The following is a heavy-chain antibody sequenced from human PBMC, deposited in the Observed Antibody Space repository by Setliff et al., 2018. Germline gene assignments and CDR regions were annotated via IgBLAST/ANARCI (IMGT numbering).Heavy chain of an antibody. Sequence: LSLTCTVSGGSVINSYYWSWIRQPAGKGLEWIGRISTSGSTNYNPSLKSRVTVSLDTSKNQFSLKLTSVTAADTAVYYCARDQWVRSPPLYFSYSMDVWGQGTTVTVSS. CDR1: GGSVINSYY. CDR3: ARDQWVRSPPLYFSYSMDV. D-gene: IGHD5-12*01. CDR2: ISTSGST. J-gene: IGHJ6*02. V-gene: IGHV4-4*07.